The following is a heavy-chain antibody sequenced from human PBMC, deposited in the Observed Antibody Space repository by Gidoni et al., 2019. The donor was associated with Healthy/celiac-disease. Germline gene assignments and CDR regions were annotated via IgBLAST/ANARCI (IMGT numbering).Heavy chain of an antibody. CDR2: ISGSGGST. V-gene: IGHV3-23*01. CDR1: GFTFSSYA. D-gene: IGHD2-21*02. Sequence: EVQLLESGGGLVQPGGSLRLSCAASGFTFSSYAMSWVRQAPGKGLEWVSSISGSGGSTYYTDSVKGRFTISRDNSKNTLYLQMNSLRAEDTAVYYCAKDGGIVVVTAPPAFQHWGQGTLVTVSS. CDR3: AKDGGIVVVTAPPAFQH. J-gene: IGHJ1*01.